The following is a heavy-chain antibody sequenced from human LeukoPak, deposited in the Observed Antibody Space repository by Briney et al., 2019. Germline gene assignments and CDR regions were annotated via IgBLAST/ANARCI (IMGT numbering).Heavy chain of an antibody. CDR1: EFTFSNYA. CDR3: ARSIPYGTTWYGRSDY. V-gene: IGHV3-7*03. Sequence: GGSLRLSCAASEFTFSNYAMSWVRQAPGKGLEWVANIKPDGTTKFYVDSVKGRFTISRDNALNSLYLQMNSLRAEDTAIYYCARSIPYGTTWYGRSDYWGQGTLVTVSS. CDR2: IKPDGTTK. D-gene: IGHD6-13*01. J-gene: IGHJ4*02.